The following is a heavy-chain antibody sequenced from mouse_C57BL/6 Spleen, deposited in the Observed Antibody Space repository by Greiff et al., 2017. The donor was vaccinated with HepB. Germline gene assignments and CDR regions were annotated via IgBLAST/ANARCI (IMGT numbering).Heavy chain of an antibody. Sequence: VQLQQSGAELARPGASVKLSCKASGYTFTSYGLSWVKQRTGQGLEWIGEIYPRSGNTYYNEKFKGKATLTADKSSSTAYMELRSLTSEDSAVYFCAREGVITTVEYYFDYWGQGTTLTVSS. CDR1: GYTFTSYG. D-gene: IGHD1-1*01. CDR2: IYPRSGNT. J-gene: IGHJ2*01. V-gene: IGHV1-81*01. CDR3: AREGVITTVEYYFDY.